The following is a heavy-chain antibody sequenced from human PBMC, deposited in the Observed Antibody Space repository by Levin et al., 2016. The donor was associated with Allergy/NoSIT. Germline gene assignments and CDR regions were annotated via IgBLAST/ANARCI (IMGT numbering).Heavy chain of an antibody. D-gene: IGHD3-10*01. V-gene: IGHV4-39*01. Sequence: RQAPGKGLEWIGSIYYSGSTYYNPSLKSRVTISVDTSKNQFSLKLSSVTAADTAVYYCARLLVDYYGSGIDYWGQGTLVTVSS. CDR3: ARLLVDYYGSGIDY. J-gene: IGHJ4*02. CDR2: IYYSGST.